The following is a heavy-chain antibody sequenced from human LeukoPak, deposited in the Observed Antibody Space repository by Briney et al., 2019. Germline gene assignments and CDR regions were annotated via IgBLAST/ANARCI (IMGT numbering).Heavy chain of an antibody. CDR1: GGSISSYY. CDR2: IYYSGST. V-gene: IGHV4-59*08. Sequence: SETLSLTCTVSGGSISSYYWRWIRQPPGKGLEWIGYIYYSGSTNYNPSLKSRVTISVDTSKNQFSLKLSSVTAADTAVYYCARGRPWPGTEIWGQGTMVTVSS. CDR3: ARGRPWPGTEI. J-gene: IGHJ3*02. D-gene: IGHD3-10*01.